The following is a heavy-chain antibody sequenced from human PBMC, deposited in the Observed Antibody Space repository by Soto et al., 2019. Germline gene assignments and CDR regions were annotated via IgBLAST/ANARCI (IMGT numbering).Heavy chain of an antibody. J-gene: IGHJ6*02. CDR3: ARGPYCGGGSCYRGMDV. Sequence: QVQLQQWGAGLLKPSETLSLTCAVYDGSFSGYYWSWIRQPPGTGLEWIGEINHSGSTNYTPSLKSRVTISVDTSKNQFSLRLSSATAAVTAVYYCARGPYCGGGSCYRGMDVWGQGTTVTVSS. V-gene: IGHV4-34*01. CDR1: DGSFSGYY. D-gene: IGHD2-15*01. CDR2: INHSGST.